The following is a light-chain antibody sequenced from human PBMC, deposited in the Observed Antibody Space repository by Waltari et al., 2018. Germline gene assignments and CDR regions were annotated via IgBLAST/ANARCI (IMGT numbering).Light chain of an antibody. V-gene: IGKV1-5*03. CDR2: QAS. J-gene: IGKJ2*01. CDR3: QQYNSYSYT. CDR1: TSISSW. Sequence: DIQMTQSPSTLSASVGVRVTITCRASTSISSWLAWYQQKPGKAPKLLSYQASSLESGVPSRFSGSGSGTEFTLTISSLQPDDFATYYCQQYNSYSYTFGQGTKLEIK.